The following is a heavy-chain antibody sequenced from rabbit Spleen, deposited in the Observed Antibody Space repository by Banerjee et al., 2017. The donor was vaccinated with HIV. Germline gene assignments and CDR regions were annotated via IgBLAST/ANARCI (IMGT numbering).Heavy chain of an antibody. CDR3: ARTNPTNWQLTRLDL. CDR1: GFDFSRTG. J-gene: IGHJ3*01. D-gene: IGHD1-1*01. CDR2: IAGSSSGFT. V-gene: IGHV1S40*01. Sequence: QSLEESGGDLVKPGASLTLTCKASGFDFSRTGVSWVRQAPGKGLEWISCIAGSSSGFTYSATWAKGRFTCSKTSSTTVTLQMTSLTAADTATYFCARTNPTNWQLTRLDLWGPGTLVTVS.